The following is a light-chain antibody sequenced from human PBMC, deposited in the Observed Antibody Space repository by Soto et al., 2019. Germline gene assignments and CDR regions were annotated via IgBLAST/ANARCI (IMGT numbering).Light chain of an antibody. Sequence: QSVLTQPPSVYGAPGQRVTISCTGSSSNIGAGYDVHWYQQLPGTAPKLLIYGNSNQPSGVPDRFSGSKSGTSASLAITGLQAEDEADYYCQSYDSSLSGYVFGTGTKVTVL. V-gene: IGLV1-40*01. CDR2: GNS. CDR3: QSYDSSLSGYV. J-gene: IGLJ1*01. CDR1: SSNIGAGYD.